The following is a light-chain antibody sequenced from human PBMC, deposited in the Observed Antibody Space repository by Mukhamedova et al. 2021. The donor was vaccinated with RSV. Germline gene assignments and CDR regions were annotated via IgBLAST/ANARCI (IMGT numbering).Light chain of an antibody. V-gene: IGLV3-21*04. CDR3: QVSDSSSDVV. CDR2: NDS. CDR1: NIGIKS. J-gene: IGLJ2*01. Sequence: TWGGNNIGIKSVHWYQQKPGQAPVLVISNDSDRPSGIPERFSGSNSGNTATLTISGVEAGDEADYYCQVSDSSSDVVFGGGTKLTVL.